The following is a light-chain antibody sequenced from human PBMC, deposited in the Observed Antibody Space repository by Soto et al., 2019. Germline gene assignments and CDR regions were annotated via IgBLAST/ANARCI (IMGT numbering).Light chain of an antibody. CDR1: QSVSST. CDR3: QQYNNWPPWT. J-gene: IGKJ1*01. CDR2: GAS. V-gene: IGKV3-15*01. Sequence: EIVMTQSPATLSVSPGERVTRSCRASQSVSSTVAWYQQKPCQAPRLLIYGASTRATAIPARFTGSGSGTDFTLTISSLQSEDSAIYYCQQYNNWPPWTFGQGTKVDIK.